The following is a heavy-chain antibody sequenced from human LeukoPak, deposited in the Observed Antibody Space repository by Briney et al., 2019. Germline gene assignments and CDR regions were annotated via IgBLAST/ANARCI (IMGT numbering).Heavy chain of an antibody. Sequence: PGGSLRLSCAASGFTFSSYWMSWVRQAPGKGLEWVANIKQDGSEKYYVDSVKGRFTISRDNAKNSLYLQMNSLRAEDTAVYYCARDVTSSGWYVVDYWGQGTLVTVSS. J-gene: IGHJ4*02. CDR3: ARDVTSSGWYVVDY. CDR1: GFTFSSYW. D-gene: IGHD6-19*01. V-gene: IGHV3-7*03. CDR2: IKQDGSEK.